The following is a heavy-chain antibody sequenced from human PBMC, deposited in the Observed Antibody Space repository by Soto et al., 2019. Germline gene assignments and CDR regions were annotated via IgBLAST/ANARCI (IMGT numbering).Heavy chain of an antibody. CDR2: MNPNSDHT. CDR3: VRRPRSSSNWFDT. V-gene: IGHV1-8*01. D-gene: IGHD6-13*01. Sequence: ASVKLSFKASVYIFTNYEINWLRHATGQGLEWMGWMNPNSDHTGYAQKFQGRVTMTSNSSMTTAYMELSSLRSEDTAVYYCVRRPRSSSNWFDTWGQGTLVTVSS. J-gene: IGHJ5*02. CDR1: VYIFTNYE.